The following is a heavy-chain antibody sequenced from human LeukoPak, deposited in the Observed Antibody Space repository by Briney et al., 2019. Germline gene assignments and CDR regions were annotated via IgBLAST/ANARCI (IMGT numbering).Heavy chain of an antibody. V-gene: IGHV3-23*01. J-gene: IGHJ4*02. CDR3: AKVYSYGLFEYFDY. Sequence: GGSLRLSCAASGFTFSSYAMSWVRQAPGKGLKWVSAISGSGGSTYYADSVKGRFTISRDNSKNTLYLQMNSLRAEDTAVYYCAKVYSYGLFEYFDYWGQGTLVTVSS. CDR2: ISGSGGST. D-gene: IGHD5-18*01. CDR1: GFTFSSYA.